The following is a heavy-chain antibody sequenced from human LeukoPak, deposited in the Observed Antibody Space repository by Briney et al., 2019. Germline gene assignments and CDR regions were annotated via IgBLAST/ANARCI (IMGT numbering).Heavy chain of an antibody. D-gene: IGHD4-11*01. V-gene: IGHV4-38-2*02. CDR3: ARHRGDNSNPRYYFYYMDV. CDR1: GYSISSGYY. CDR2: IYHSGST. J-gene: IGHJ6*03. Sequence: PSETLSLTCTVSGYSISSGYYWGWIRQPPGKGLEWIGSIYHSGSTYYNPSLKSRVTMSVDTSKNQFSLKLSSVIAADAAVYYCARHRGDNSNPRYYFYYMDVWGKGTPVTVSS.